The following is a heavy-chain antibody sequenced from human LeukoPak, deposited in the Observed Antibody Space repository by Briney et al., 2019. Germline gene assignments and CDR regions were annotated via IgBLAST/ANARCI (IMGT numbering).Heavy chain of an antibody. CDR1: GGSISSYY. CDR2: IYYSGST. V-gene: IGHV4-59*08. CDR3: ARGALLWFGESCYGMDI. Sequence: SETLSLTCTVSGGSISSYYWSWIRQPPGKGLEWIWYIYYSGSTNYNPSLKSSVTISVHTSKNHLSLKMSSVPAADTAVYYCARGALLWFGESCYGMDIWGQGTTVTVSS. J-gene: IGHJ6*02. D-gene: IGHD3-10*01.